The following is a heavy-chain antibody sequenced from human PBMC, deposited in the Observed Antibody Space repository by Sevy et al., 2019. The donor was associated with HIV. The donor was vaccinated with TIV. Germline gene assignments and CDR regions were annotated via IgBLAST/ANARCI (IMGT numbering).Heavy chain of an antibody. CDR1: GFTFSSYG. Sequence: GGSLRLSCAASGFTFSSYGMHWVRQAPGKGLEWVAFIRYAGSNNYYADSVKGRFTISRDNSKNTLYLQMNSLRAEDTAVYYCAKENAADWGQGTLVTVSS. V-gene: IGHV3-30*02. D-gene: IGHD2-15*01. CDR2: IRYAGSNN. J-gene: IGHJ4*02. CDR3: AKENAAD.